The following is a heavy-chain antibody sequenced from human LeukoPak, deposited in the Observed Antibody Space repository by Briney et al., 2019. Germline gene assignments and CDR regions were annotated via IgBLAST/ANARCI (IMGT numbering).Heavy chain of an antibody. J-gene: IGHJ3*02. D-gene: IGHD3-3*01. CDR3: ATHTISGVVTYAFQI. Sequence: ASVKVSCKVTGYTGIELWMHWVRQAPGKGLEWMGGFDYEDSETRYAQKFQGRVTMTEDTATDTAYLELSRLTSNDTAVYYCATHTISGVVTYAFQIWGRGTVVTVSS. CDR1: GYTGIELW. CDR2: FDYEDSET. V-gene: IGHV1-24*01.